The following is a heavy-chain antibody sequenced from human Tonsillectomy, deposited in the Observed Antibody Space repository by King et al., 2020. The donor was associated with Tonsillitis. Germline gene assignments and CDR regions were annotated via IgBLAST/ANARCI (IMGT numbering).Heavy chain of an antibody. V-gene: IGHV3-23*04. CDR3: AKSGCWGGDWDGLG. CDR2: ISGGGDST. D-gene: IGHD2-21*02. Sequence: VQLVESGGGLVQPGGSLRLSCAASGLIFSSYSMNWVRQAPGKGLEWVSKISGGGDSTYYAESGKGRFTISRDNSRNTLYLQMNKLRVDATAVYYWAKSGCWGGDWDGLGGGQGTLVTVSS. CDR1: GLIFSSYS. J-gene: IGHJ4*02.